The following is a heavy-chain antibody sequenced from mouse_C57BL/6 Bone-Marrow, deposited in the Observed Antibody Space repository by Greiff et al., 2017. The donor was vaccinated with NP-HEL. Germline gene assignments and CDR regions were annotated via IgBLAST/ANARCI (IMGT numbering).Heavy chain of an antibody. CDR2: ISSGGSYT. CDR1: GFTFSSYG. CDR3: ARGHSDYEFAY. Sequence: EVKVVESGGDLVKPGGSLKLSCAASGFTFSSYGMSWVRQTPDKRLEWVATISSGGSYTYYLDSVKGRFTISRDNAKNTLYLQMSSLKSENTAMYYCARGHSDYEFAYGGQGTLVTVSA. V-gene: IGHV5-6*01. J-gene: IGHJ3*01. D-gene: IGHD2-5*01.